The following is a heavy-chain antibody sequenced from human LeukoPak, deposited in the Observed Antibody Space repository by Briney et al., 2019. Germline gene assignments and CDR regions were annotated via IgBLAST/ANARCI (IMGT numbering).Heavy chain of an antibody. Sequence: ASVKVSCTASGYTFTGYYMHWVRQAPGQGLEWMGWINPNSGGTNYAQKFQGRVTMTRDTSISTAYMELSRLRSDDTAVYYCARTYYYGSGSWYYFDYWGQGTLVTVSS. CDR1: GYTFTGYY. J-gene: IGHJ4*02. CDR2: INPNSGGT. D-gene: IGHD3-10*01. V-gene: IGHV1-2*02. CDR3: ARTYYYGSGSWYYFDY.